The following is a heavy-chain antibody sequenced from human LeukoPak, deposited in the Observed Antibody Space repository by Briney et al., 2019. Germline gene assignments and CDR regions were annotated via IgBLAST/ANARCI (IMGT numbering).Heavy chain of an antibody. CDR3: AITGGPTVTAFDL. V-gene: IGHV3-7*02. D-gene: IGHD4-17*01. CDR1: GFIFRNYW. Sequence: GGSLRLSCVPSGFIFRNYWMSWVRQAPGKGLEWVANINHDGGDKNYVDSVKGRFTISRDNAKSSLYLQMNSLRVEDTAVYYCAITGGPTVTAFDLWGQGILVTVSS. J-gene: IGHJ4*02. CDR2: INHDGGDK.